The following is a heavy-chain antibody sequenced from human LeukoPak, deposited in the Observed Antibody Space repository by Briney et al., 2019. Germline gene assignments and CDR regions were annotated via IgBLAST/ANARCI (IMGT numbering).Heavy chain of an antibody. V-gene: IGHV4-59*08. D-gene: IGHD5-24*01. CDR2: IYYSGST. CDR3: ARWDGYKIDY. Sequence: SETLSLTCTVSGGSISSYYWSWIRQPPGKGLEWIGYIYYSGSTNYNPSLKSRVTISVDTSKNQFSLKLSSVTAADTAVYYCARWDGYKIDYWGQGTLVTVSS. CDR1: GGSISSYY. J-gene: IGHJ4*02.